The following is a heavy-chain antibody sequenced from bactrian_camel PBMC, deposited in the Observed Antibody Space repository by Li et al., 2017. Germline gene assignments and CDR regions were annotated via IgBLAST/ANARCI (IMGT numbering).Heavy chain of an antibody. CDR1: GNTVGPMC. CDR2: FQFDGRT. D-gene: IGHD6*01. J-gene: IGHJ4*01. Sequence: QVQLVESGGGLVQPGGSLRVSCEASGNTVGPMCMGWFRQVPGREREGVAGFQFDGRTGYASSVKGRFTISQDNAKNTVYLQMNSLKPDDTAVYYCAARGPLGGSWRPCVTAVAPYNYWGHGTQVTVS. V-gene: IGHV3S53*01. CDR3: AARGPLGGSWRPCVTAVAPYNY.